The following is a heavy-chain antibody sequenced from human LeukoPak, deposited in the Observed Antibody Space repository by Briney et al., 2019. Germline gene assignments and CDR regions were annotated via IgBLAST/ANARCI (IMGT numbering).Heavy chain of an antibody. CDR3: AKAPSYYYDSSGFIDAFDI. Sequence: GGSLRLSCAASGFTFDDYAMHWVRQAPGKGLEWVSGISWNSGSIGYADSVKGRFTISRDNAKNSLYLQMNSLRAEDTALYYCAKAPSYYYDSSGFIDAFDIWGQGTMVTVSS. CDR1: GFTFDDYA. D-gene: IGHD3-22*01. J-gene: IGHJ3*02. V-gene: IGHV3-9*01. CDR2: ISWNSGSI.